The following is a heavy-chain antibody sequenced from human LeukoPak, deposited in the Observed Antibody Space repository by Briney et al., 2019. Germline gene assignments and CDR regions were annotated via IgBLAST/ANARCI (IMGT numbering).Heavy chain of an antibody. D-gene: IGHD5-24*01. CDR2: INPSGGST. V-gene: IGHV1-46*01. CDR1: GYTFTSYY. Sequence: ASVKVSCKASGYTFTSYYMHWVRQAPGQGLEWMGIINPSGGSTSYAQKFQGRVTMTRDTSTSTVYMELSSLRSEDTAMYYCARVEMATTTTNFFDYWGQGTLVTVSS. CDR3: ARVEMATTTTNFFDY. J-gene: IGHJ4*02.